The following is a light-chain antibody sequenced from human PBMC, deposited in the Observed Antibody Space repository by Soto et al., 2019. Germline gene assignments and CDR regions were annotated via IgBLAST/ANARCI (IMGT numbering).Light chain of an antibody. CDR2: GAS. CDR3: QQYGSSPLFT. J-gene: IGKJ3*01. Sequence: EMVLTQSPGTLSLPQGERATLSCRASQSVSSSYLAWYQQKPGQAPRLLIYGASSRATGIPDSFGVSGSGTDFTLTISRLEPEDVAVYYCQQYGSSPLFTFGPGTKVDIK. V-gene: IGKV3-20*01. CDR1: QSVSSSY.